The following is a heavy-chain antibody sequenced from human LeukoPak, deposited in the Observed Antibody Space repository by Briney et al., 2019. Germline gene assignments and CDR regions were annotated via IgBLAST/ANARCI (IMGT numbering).Heavy chain of an antibody. J-gene: IGHJ4*02. CDR2: IIPIFGTA. CDR3: ARDLYSGSSTSGDY. CDR1: GGTFSSYA. D-gene: IGHD1-26*01. Sequence: SVKVSCKASGGTFSSYAISWVRQAPGQGLEWVGGIIPIFGTANYAQKFQGRVTITRDTSTSTAYMELRSLRSDDTAVYYCARDLYSGSSTSGDYWGQGTLVTVSS. V-gene: IGHV1-69*05.